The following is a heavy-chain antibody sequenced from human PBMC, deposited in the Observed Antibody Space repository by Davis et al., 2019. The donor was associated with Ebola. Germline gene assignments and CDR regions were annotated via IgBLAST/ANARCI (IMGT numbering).Heavy chain of an antibody. CDR1: GGSISGYY. J-gene: IGHJ6*02. Sequence: MPSETLSLTCTVSGGSISGYYWSWIRQPPGKGLEWMGEINHHGITSYNPSLKSRVSMSVDTSKKQFSLKVTSVTAADTAVYYCARGLFWSGLDVWGQGTTVTVSS. CDR2: INHHGIT. V-gene: IGHV4-34*01. D-gene: IGHD1-1*01. CDR3: ARGLFWSGLDV.